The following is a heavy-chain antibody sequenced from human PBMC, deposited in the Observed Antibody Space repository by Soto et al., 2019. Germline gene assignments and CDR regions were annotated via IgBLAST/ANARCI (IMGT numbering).Heavy chain of an antibody. CDR1: GGSFSGYY. CDR2: INHSGST. Sequence: SETLSLTCAVYGGSFSGYYWSWIRQPPGKGLEWIGEINHSGSTNYNPSLKSRVTISVDTSKNQFSLKLSSVIAADTAVYYCANTLVDTAMAHQAAFDIWGQGTMVTVSS. V-gene: IGHV4-34*01. D-gene: IGHD5-18*01. J-gene: IGHJ3*02. CDR3: ANTLVDTAMAHQAAFDI.